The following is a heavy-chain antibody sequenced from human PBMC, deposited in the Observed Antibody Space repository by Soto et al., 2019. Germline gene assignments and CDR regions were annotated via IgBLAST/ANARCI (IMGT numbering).Heavy chain of an antibody. Sequence: SETLSLTCTVSVGSISSSNYYWSWIRQPPGKGLEWIGYIYYSGSTNYNPSLKSRVTISVDTSKNQFSLRLSSVTAADTAVYYCARRYGPSFDYWGQGTLVTVSS. D-gene: IGHD4-17*01. CDR1: VGSISSSNYY. J-gene: IGHJ4*02. CDR3: ARRYGPSFDY. V-gene: IGHV4-61*01. CDR2: IYYSGST.